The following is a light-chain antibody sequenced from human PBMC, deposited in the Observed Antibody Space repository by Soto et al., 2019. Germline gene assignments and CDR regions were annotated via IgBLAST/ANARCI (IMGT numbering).Light chain of an antibody. CDR3: QQSYSTPPT. CDR1: QSISNS. CDR2: TTS. J-gene: IGKJ4*01. V-gene: IGKV1-39*01. Sequence: DLQMTQSPSSLSASVGDRVTITCRASQSISNSLNWYQQKPGKAPDLLSYTTSSLQSGVPSRFSGSGSGPDFLLTISSLQPEDFATYYCQQSYSTPPTFGGGTNVEIK.